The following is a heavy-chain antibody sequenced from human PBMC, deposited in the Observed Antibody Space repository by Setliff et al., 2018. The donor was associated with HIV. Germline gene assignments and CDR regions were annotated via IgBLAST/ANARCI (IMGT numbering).Heavy chain of an antibody. V-gene: IGHV5-51*01. CDR1: GYSFGDYW. CDR3: ARHRVDTSMLVVKDPGAFDL. Sequence: PGESLKISRRGFGYSFGDYWIGWVRQKPGKGLEWMGIIFPADSDTRVNPSFQGQVTISADKSTYAAFLQWTCLKASDTGIYYCARHRVDTSMLVVKDPGAFDLWGQGTLVNVSA. CDR2: IFPADSDT. D-gene: IGHD3-22*01. J-gene: IGHJ3*01.